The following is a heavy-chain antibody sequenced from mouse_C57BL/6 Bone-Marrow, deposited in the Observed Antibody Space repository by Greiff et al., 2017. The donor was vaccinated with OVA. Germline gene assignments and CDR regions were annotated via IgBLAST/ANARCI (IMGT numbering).Heavy chain of an antibody. CDR1: GYTFTDYY. V-gene: IGHV1-26*01. J-gene: IGHJ3*01. CDR3: ARNDGSSPFAY. D-gene: IGHD1-1*01. Sequence: EVQLQQSGPELVKPGASVKISCKASGYTFTDYYMNWVKQSPGKSLEWIGDINPNNGGTSYNQKFKGKATLTVDKSSSTAYMELRSLTSEDSAVYYCARNDGSSPFAYWGQGTLVTVSA. CDR2: INPNNGGT.